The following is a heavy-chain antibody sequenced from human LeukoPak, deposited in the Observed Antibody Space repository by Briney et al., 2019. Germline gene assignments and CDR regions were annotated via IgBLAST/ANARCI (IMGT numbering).Heavy chain of an antibody. Sequence: ASVKVSCKVSGNTLTELSMHWVRQAPGKGPEWMGGFDPEYGETIHAQKFQGRVTMTEDTSTDTAYMELSSLRSEDTAVYYCVMLKVEMAKSGNNYYMDVWGKGTTVTVSS. D-gene: IGHD5-24*01. CDR2: FDPEYGET. CDR3: VMLKVEMAKSGNNYYMDV. V-gene: IGHV1-24*01. CDR1: GNTLTELS. J-gene: IGHJ6*03.